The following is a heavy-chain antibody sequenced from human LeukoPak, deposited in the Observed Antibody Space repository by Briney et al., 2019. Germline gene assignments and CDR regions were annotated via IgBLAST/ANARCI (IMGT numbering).Heavy chain of an antibody. CDR2: ISSSSSTI. CDR3: ARVPREGYYDY. V-gene: IGHV3-48*01. J-gene: IGHJ4*02. CDR1: GFTFSSYS. Sequence: GGSPRLSCAASGFTFSSYSMNWVRQAPGKGLEWVSYISSSSSTIYYADSVKGRFTISRDNAKNSLYLQMNSLRAEDTAVYYCARVPREGYYDYWGQGTLVTVSS.